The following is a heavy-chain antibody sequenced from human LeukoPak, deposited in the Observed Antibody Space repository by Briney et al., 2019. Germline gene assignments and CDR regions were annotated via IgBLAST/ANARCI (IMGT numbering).Heavy chain of an antibody. CDR3: ARADSSGYYLVGGFDI. CDR1: GFTLSYNN. V-gene: IGHV3-21*01. CDR2: ISSSSSYI. D-gene: IGHD3-22*01. J-gene: IGHJ3*02. Sequence: GGSLRLSCAASGFTLSYNNMNWVRQAPGKGLEGVSSISSSSSYIYFADSVKGRFTVSRDNAKNSLNLQMNSLRAEDTAVYYCARADSSGYYLVGGFDIWGQGTMVTVSS.